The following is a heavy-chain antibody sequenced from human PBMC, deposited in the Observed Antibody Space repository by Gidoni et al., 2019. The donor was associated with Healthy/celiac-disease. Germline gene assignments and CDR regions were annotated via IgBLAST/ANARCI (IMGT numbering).Heavy chain of an antibody. V-gene: IGHV4-34*01. CDR1: GGSFSGYY. D-gene: IGHD6-19*01. Sequence: QVQLQQWGAGLLKPSETLSLTCAVYGGSFSGYYWSWIRQPPGKGLEWIGEINHSGSTNYNPSLKSRVTISVDTSKNQFSLKLSSVTAADTAVYYCARGRHKNYSSGWYRGDGAFDIWGQGTMVTVSS. CDR3: ARGRHKNYSSGWYRGDGAFDI. CDR2: INHSGST. J-gene: IGHJ3*02.